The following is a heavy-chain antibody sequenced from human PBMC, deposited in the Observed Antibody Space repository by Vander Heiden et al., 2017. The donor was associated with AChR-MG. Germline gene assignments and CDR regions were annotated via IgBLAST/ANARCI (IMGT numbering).Heavy chain of an antibody. J-gene: IGHJ6*02. V-gene: IGHV1-58*01. CDR3: AADLGGSYQPNYYYYYGMDV. CDR1: GFTFPSSA. CDR2: IVVGSGNT. Sequence: QMQLVQSGPEVKKPGTSVKVSCTASGFTFPSSAVQWVRQARGQRLEWIGWIVVGSGNTNYAQKFQERVTITRDMSTSTAYMELSSLRSEDTAVYYCAADLGGSYQPNYYYYYGMDVWGQGTTVTVSS. D-gene: IGHD1-26*01.